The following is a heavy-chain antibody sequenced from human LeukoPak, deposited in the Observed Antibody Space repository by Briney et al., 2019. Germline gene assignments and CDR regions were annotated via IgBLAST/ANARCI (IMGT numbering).Heavy chain of an antibody. Sequence: GGSLRLSCAASGFTFRSFGMHWVRQAPDKGLEWVALISFDGSDKYYADSVKGRFTLSRDNSKNTLYLQMNSLRAEDTAVYYCAKGRNFDWLYCHFDYWGQGTLVTVSS. D-gene: IGHD3-9*01. CDR1: GFTFRSFG. V-gene: IGHV3-30*18. CDR2: ISFDGSDK. J-gene: IGHJ4*02. CDR3: AKGRNFDWLYCHFDY.